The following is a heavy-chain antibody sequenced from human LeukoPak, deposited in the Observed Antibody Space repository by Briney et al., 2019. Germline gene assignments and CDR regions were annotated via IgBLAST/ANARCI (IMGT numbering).Heavy chain of an antibody. CDR3: ARSYDFWSGYPPPSYYYMDV. CDR2: IKDDGSEK. V-gene: IGHV3-7*01. CDR1: GFTFSNYR. Sequence: GGSLRLSCAVSGFTFSNYRMSWVRQAPGKGLEWVANIKDDGSEKNYMDSVKGRFTISRDNAKNSLYLQMNSLRAEDTAVYYCARSYDFWSGYPPPSYYYMDVWGKGTTVTVSS. J-gene: IGHJ6*03. D-gene: IGHD3-3*01.